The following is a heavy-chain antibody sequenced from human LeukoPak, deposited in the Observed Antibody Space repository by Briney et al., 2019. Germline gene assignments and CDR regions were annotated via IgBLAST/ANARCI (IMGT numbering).Heavy chain of an antibody. D-gene: IGHD3-16*01. J-gene: IGHJ4*02. V-gene: IGHV3-23*01. CDR2: ISGSGGST. CDR3: AKALPVMSSRKRRVSDYFDY. Sequence: PGGSLRLSCAASGFTFSSYAMSWVRQAPGKGLEWVSAISGSGGSTYYADSVKGRFTISRDNSKNTLYLQMNSLRAEDTAVYYCAKALPVMSSRKRRVSDYFDYWGQGTLVTVSS. CDR1: GFTFSSYA.